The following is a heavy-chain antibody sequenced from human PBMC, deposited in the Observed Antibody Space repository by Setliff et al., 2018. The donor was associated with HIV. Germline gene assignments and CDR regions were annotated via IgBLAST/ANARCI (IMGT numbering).Heavy chain of an antibody. V-gene: IGHV4-39*01. CDR2: SYYSGST. J-gene: IGHJ4*02. CDR3: ATDTAFLQEGTEF. CDR1: GGSIRGSNYY. D-gene: IGHD5-18*01. Sequence: SETLSLTCTVSGGSIRGSNYYWAWIRQPPGKGLEWIGSSYYSGSTYYNPSLKSRVTISVDTSKNQFSLKLTSVTAADTSIYYCATDTAFLQEGTEFWGQGALVTVSS.